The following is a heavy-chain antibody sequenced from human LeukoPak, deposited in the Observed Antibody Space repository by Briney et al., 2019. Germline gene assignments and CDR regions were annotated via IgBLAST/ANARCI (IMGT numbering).Heavy chain of an antibody. Sequence: SETLSLTCTVSGGSVSSSTFYWGWIRQPPGKGLEWIGTISYSGSTYYNSSLKSRVTISVDTSKNQLSLKLRSVTAADTAVYYCARHLPYSNYLSPLDYWGQGTLVTVSS. V-gene: IGHV4-39*01. J-gene: IGHJ4*02. CDR3: ARHLPYSNYLSPLDY. CDR2: ISYSGST. D-gene: IGHD4-11*01. CDR1: GGSVSSSTFY.